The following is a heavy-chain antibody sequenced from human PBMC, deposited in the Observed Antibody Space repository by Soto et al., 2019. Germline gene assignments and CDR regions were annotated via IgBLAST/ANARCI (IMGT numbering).Heavy chain of an antibody. CDR1: VGTFSIYV. J-gene: IGHJ6*02. CDR2: IIPIFGTA. CDR3: AREVGALRYSGGMEV. D-gene: IGHD3-9*01. V-gene: IGHV1-69*13. Sequence: SVRVSCKASVGTFSIYVISCVRPATGQGLEWMGGIIPIFGTANYAQKFQGRVTITADESTSTAYMELSSLRSEDTAVYYCAREVGALRYSGGMEVWGQGTTVNVS.